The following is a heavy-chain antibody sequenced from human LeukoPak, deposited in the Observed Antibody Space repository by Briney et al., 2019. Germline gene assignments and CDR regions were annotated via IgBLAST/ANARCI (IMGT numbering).Heavy chain of an antibody. V-gene: IGHV7-4-1*02. CDR2: INTNTGNP. CDR1: GHTFTTYA. CDR3: ARGRYCSSASCYHDY. Sequence: ASVKVSCKASGHTFTTYAMNWVRQAPGQGLEWMGWINTNTGNPTYAQGFTGRFVFSLDTSVSTAYLQISSLKAEDTAVYYCARGRYCSSASCYHDYWGQGTLVTVSS. D-gene: IGHD2-2*01. J-gene: IGHJ4*02.